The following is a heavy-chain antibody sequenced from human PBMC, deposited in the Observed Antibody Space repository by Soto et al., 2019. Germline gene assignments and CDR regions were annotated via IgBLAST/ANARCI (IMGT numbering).Heavy chain of an antibody. D-gene: IGHD6-13*01. CDR2: THSSGGS. CDR3: ARDQVDGSSWYIGAYYGMDV. V-gene: IGHV4-30-4*07. J-gene: IGHJ6*02. CDR1: GDSVCIGVYA. Sequence: PSETLSLPCASCGDSVCIGVYAGSWIQQPPGKGLEWTGSTHSSGGSYYNPSLNSRLSISVDTSKNQVSLKLSSVTAADTAVYYCARDQVDGSSWYIGAYYGMDVWGQGTTVTVSS.